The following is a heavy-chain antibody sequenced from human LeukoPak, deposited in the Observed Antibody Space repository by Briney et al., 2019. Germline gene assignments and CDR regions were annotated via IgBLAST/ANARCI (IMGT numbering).Heavy chain of an antibody. D-gene: IGHD6-6*01. CDR3: ARWTRVTSSSLWYFDL. CDR1: GFTFSSYE. V-gene: IGHV3-48*03. CDR2: IHNGGSST. J-gene: IGHJ2*01. Sequence: GGSLRLSCVASGFTFSSYEMNWVRQAPGEGLEWVSYIHNGGSSTYHADSVKGRFTISRDNGKNSLHLQMNSLRVEDTAVYYCARWTRVTSSSLWYFDLWGRGTLVTVSS.